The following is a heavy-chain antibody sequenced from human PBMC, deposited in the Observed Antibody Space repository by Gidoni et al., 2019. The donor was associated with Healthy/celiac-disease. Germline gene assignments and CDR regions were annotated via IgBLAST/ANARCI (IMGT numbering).Heavy chain of an antibody. CDR3: ARAYSSSGRYYKVHFAY. CDR2: ISAYNGNT. D-gene: IGHD3-10*01. Sequence: QVQLGQSGTEGKKPGAAVKGSYKASGYTSASYGISWEGQAPGQGLEWMGWISAYNGNTNYAQKLQGRVTMTTDTSTSTAYMELRSLRSDDTAVSYCARAYSSSGRYYKVHFAYWGQGTLVPVSS. V-gene: IGHV1-18*01. CDR1: GYTSASYG. J-gene: IGHJ4*02.